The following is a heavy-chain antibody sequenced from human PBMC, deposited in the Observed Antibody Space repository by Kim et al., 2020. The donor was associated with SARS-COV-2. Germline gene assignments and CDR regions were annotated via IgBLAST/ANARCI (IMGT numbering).Heavy chain of an antibody. CDR2: INAGNGNT. CDR3: ARAANYYGSGRKVAGWFDP. J-gene: IGHJ5*02. CDR1: GYTFTSYA. D-gene: IGHD3-10*01. V-gene: IGHV1-3*01. Sequence: ASVKVSCKASGYTFTSYAMHWVRQAPGQRLEWMGWINAGNGNTKYSQKFQGRVTITRDTSASTAYMELSSLRSEDTAVYYCARAANYYGSGRKVAGWFDPWGQGTLVTVSS.